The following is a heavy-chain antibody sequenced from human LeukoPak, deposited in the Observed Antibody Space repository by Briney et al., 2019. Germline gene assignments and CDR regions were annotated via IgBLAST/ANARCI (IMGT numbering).Heavy chain of an antibody. J-gene: IGHJ4*02. D-gene: IGHD5-12*01. CDR1: GYSISSGFF. V-gene: IGHV4-38-2*02. CDR2: TYHSGST. CDR3: ASPLVVATIH. Sequence: SETLSLTCTVSGYSISSGFFWGWIRQPPGKGREWIGSTYHSGSTSSNPSLKSRVTISVDTSKNQFSLKLRSVTAADTAVYYCASPLVVATIHWGQGTLATVSA.